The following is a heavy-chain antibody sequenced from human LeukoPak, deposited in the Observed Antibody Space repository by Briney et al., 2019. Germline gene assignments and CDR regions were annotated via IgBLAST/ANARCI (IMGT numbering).Heavy chain of an antibody. CDR1: GFSLSTYE. D-gene: IGHD6-13*01. Sequence: PGGSLRLSCAASGFSLSTYEMNWVRQAPGKGLEWVAYITSSSYIYYADSVKGRFTISRDNAKNSLYLQMNSLRAEDTAVYYCARGYSRGPIDAFDIWGQGTMVTVSS. CDR2: ITSSSYI. CDR3: ARGYSRGPIDAFDI. V-gene: IGHV3-21*05. J-gene: IGHJ3*02.